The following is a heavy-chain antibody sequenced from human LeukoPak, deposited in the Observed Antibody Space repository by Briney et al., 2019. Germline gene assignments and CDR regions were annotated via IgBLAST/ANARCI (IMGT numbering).Heavy chain of an antibody. J-gene: IGHJ5*01. CDR3: ARPPVFDF. CDR2: IYYSGST. V-gene: IGHV4-61*01. CDR1: GGSVSSGSYY. Sequence: SETLSLTCTVSGGSVSSGSYYWSWIRQPPGKGLEWIGYIYYSGSTNYNPSLKSRVTISIDTSKNQFSLRLTSVTAADTAVYYCARPPVFDFWGQGTLVTVSS.